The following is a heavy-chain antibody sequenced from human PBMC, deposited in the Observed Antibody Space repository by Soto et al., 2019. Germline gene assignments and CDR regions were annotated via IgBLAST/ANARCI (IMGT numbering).Heavy chain of an antibody. J-gene: IGHJ5*02. CDR1: GFAYIGYS. CDR3: AREGGSLNWFDP. V-gene: IGHV3-48*02. Sequence: GGSQRHSVADSGFAYIGYSMNWVSQAPGKGLEWVSYISSSSSTIYYADSVKGRFTISRDNAKNSLYLQMNSLRDEDTAVYYCAREGGSLNWFDPWGQGTLVTVS. CDR2: ISSSSSTI. D-gene: IGHD1-26*01.